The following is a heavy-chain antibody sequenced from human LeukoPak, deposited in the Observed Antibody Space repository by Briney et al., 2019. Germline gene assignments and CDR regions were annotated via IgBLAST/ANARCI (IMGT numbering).Heavy chain of an antibody. Sequence: GRSLRVSCAASGFTFSSYSMNWVRQAPGKGLEWVSSISSSSSYIYYADSVKGRFTISRDNAKNSLYLQMNSLRTEDTALYYCAKGKNTGSYLSHVDYWGQGTLVTVSS. CDR2: ISSSSSYI. J-gene: IGHJ4*02. D-gene: IGHD3-10*01. CDR3: AKGKNTGSYLSHVDY. CDR1: GFTFSSYS. V-gene: IGHV3-21*04.